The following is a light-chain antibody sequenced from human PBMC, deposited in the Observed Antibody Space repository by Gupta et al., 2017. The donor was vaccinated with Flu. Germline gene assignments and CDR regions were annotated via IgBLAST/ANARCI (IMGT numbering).Light chain of an antibody. J-gene: IGKJ4*01. CDR1: QSVSSSY. CDR3: QQYGSYPVT. V-gene: IGKV3-20*01. CDR2: GAS. Sequence: EIVLPQSPGTLSLSPGERATLSCRASQSVSSSYLAWYQQKPGQAPRLLIYGASSRATGIPDRFSGSGSGTDFTLTISSLEPEDFAVYYCQQYGSYPVTFGGGTKVEI.